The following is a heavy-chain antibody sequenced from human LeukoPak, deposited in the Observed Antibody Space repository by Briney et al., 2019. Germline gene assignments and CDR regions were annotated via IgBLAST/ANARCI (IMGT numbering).Heavy chain of an antibody. Sequence: GGSLRLSCAASGFTFSDHYMDWVRQAPGKGLQWVGRIRNKPNSYTTDFAASVKGRFTISRDDSKNSLYLQMNSLKTEDTAVYYCTSGCCSGGSCYQGAGYWGQGALVTVSS. CDR2: IRNKPNSYTT. D-gene: IGHD2-15*01. V-gene: IGHV3-72*01. CDR1: GFTFSDHY. J-gene: IGHJ4*02. CDR3: TSGCCSGGSCYQGAGY.